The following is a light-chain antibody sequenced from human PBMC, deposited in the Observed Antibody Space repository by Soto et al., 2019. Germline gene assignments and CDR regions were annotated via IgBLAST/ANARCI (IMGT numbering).Light chain of an antibody. CDR1: QGISNY. CDR2: AAS. Sequence: DIQMTQSPSSLSASVGDRVTITCRACQGISNYLAWYQQKPGKVPKLLIYAASTLQSGVPSRFSGSGSGTDFTLTISSLQPEDVATYYCHKYNSAPLTFGGGTKVEIK. J-gene: IGKJ4*01. CDR3: HKYNSAPLT. V-gene: IGKV1-27*01.